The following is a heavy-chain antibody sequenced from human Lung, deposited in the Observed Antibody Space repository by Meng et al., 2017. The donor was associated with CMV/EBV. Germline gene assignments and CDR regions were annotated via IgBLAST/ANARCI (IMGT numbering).Heavy chain of an antibody. CDR1: GSTFNTYA. CDR2: IRFDASNK. J-gene: IGHJ6*02. D-gene: IGHD1-7*01. Sequence: GGLLRSPCAALGSTFNTYAMHGVRQAPGKGLEWVAFIRFDASNKYYADSVKGRFTISRDNFKNTLFLQMNSLRPEDTPVYYCVKGIYPRTYYYYYYGLDVWGQGTSVTVSS. V-gene: IGHV3-30*02. CDR3: VKGIYPRTYYYYYYGLDV.